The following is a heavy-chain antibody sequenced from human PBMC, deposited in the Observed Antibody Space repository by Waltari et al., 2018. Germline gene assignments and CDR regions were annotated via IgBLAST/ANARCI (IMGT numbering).Heavy chain of an antibody. CDR3: ATGCSTSCRNWFDP. D-gene: IGHD2-2*01. J-gene: IGHJ5*02. CDR1: GYPFTDYY. CDR2: VDPEDGET. Sequence: EVQLVQSGAEVKKPGATVKISCKASGYPFTDYYMHWVQQAPGKGLEWMGRVDPEDGETIYAEKFQGRVTITADTSTDTAYMELSSLRSEDTAVYYCATGCSTSCRNWFDPWGQGTLVTVSS. V-gene: IGHV1-69-2*01.